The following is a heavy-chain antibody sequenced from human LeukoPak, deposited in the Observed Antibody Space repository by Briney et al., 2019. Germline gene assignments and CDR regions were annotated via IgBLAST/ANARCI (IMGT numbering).Heavy chain of an antibody. D-gene: IGHD3-10*01. V-gene: IGHV4-39*01. CDR3: ARPVGELSHLDY. Sequence: PSETLSLTCTVSGGSISSSSYYWGWIRQPPGKGMEWIGSIYYSGSTYYNPSLKSRVTISVDTSKNQFSLKLSSVTAADTAVYYCARPVGELSHLDYWGQGTLVTVSS. CDR2: IYYSGST. J-gene: IGHJ4*02. CDR1: GGSISSSSYY.